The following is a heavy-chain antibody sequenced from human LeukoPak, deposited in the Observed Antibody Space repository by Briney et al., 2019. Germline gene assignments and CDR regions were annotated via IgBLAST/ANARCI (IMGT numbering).Heavy chain of an antibody. CDR1: GYTFTCYY. J-gene: IGHJ4*02. CDR2: INPDSGGT. V-gene: IGHV1-2*02. CDR3: ARDQNSGCPPAY. Sequence: ASVRVSCKASGYTFTCYYIHWVRQAPGQGLEWMGWINPDSGGTNYAQKFQGRVTMTRDTSISTAYMELSRLTSDDTAVYYCARDQNSGCPPAYWGQGTLVTVSS. D-gene: IGHD6-19*01.